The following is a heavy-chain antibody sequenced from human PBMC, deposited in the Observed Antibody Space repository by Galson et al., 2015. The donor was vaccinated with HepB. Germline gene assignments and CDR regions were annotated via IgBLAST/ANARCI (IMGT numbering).Heavy chain of an antibody. Sequence: QSGAEVKKPGESLKISCKGSGYSFTSYWIGWVRQMPGKGLEWMGIIYPGDSDTRYSPSFQGQVTISADKSISTAYLQWSSLKASDTAMYYCARRTSPWKGHKYPHDAFDIWGQGTMVTVSS. V-gene: IGHV5-51*03. D-gene: IGHD1-1*01. CDR2: IYPGDSDT. CDR1: GYSFTSYW. J-gene: IGHJ3*02. CDR3: ARRTSPWKGHKYPHDAFDI.